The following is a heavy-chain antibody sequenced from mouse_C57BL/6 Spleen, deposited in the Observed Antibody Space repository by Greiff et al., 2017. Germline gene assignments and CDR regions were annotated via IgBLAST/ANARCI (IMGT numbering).Heavy chain of an antibody. CDR1: GFTFSSYT. CDR2: ISGGGGNT. CDR3: ARGYYGSSPYYYAMDY. J-gene: IGHJ4*01. V-gene: IGHV5-9*01. Sequence: EVQLVESGGGLVKPGGSLKLSCAASGFTFSSYTMSWVRQTPEKRLEWVATISGGGGNTYYPDSVKGRFTISRDNAKNTLYLQISRLRSEDTALYYCARGYYGSSPYYYAMDYWGQGTSVTVSS. D-gene: IGHD1-1*01.